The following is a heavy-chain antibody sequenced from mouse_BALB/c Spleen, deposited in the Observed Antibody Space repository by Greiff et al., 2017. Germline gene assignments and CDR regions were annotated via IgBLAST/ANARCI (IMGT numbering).Heavy chain of an antibody. V-gene: IGHV5-17*02. Sequence: DVKLVESGGGLVQPGGSRKLSCAASGFTFSSFGMHWVRQAPEKGLEWVAYISSGSSTIYYADTVKGRFTISRDNPKNTLFLQMTSLRSEDTAMYYCARSYYGGPYFDYWGQGTTLTVSS. D-gene: IGHD1-1*01. J-gene: IGHJ2*01. CDR1: GFTFSSFG. CDR2: ISSGSSTI. CDR3: ARSYYGGPYFDY.